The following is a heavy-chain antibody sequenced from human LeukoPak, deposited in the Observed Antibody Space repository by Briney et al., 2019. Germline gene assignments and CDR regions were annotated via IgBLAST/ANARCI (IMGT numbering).Heavy chain of an antibody. CDR2: IWYDGSNK. CDR3: ARGGYYYDSSGYYKLTDY. Sequence: PGRSLRLSCAASGFTFSSYGMHWVRQAPGKGLEWVAVIWYDGSNKYYADSVKGRFTISRDNSKNTLYLQMNSLRAEDTAVYYCARGGYYYDSSGYYKLTDYWGQGTLVTVSS. CDR1: GFTFSSYG. J-gene: IGHJ4*02. D-gene: IGHD3-22*01. V-gene: IGHV3-33*01.